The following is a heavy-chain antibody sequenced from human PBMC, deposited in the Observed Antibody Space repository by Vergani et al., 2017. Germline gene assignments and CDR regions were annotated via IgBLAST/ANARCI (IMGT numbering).Heavy chain of an antibody. CDR2: MNPNSGNT. CDR3: VRARRTCTYDHCPRYYYDV. CDR1: GYTFTSDD. D-gene: IGHD2-8*01. V-gene: IGHV1-8*03. J-gene: IGHJ6*02. Sequence: QVHLVQSGAEVKKPGASVQVSCKASGYTFTSDDINWVRQAPGQGLEWMGWMNPNSGNTGYAQSLQGRLTITRDTSVNTAYMDLTGLRSEDMAVYYCVRARRTCTYDHCPRYYYDVWGQGTLVTVSS.